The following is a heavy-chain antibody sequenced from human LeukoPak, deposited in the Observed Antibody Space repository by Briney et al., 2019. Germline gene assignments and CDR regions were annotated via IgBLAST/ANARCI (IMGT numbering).Heavy chain of an antibody. D-gene: IGHD1-26*01. CDR1: GGSISSYY. CDR3: ARHTPGSYSASGFNP. Sequence: SETLSLTCTVSGGSISSYYWSWIRQPPGKGLEWIGYIYYSGSTNYNPSLKSRVTISVDTSKNQFSLKLSSVTAADTAVYYGARHTPGSYSASGFNPWGQGTLVTVSS. J-gene: IGHJ5*02. V-gene: IGHV4-59*08. CDR2: IYYSGST.